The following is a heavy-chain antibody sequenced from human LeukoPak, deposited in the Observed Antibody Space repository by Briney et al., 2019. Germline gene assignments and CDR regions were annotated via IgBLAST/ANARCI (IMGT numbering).Heavy chain of an antibody. CDR3: ARLSGDPRPYYYYYYMDV. V-gene: IGHV5-51*01. J-gene: IGHJ6*03. CDR2: IYPGDSDT. CDR1: GYSFTSYW. D-gene: IGHD4-17*01. Sequence: GESLKISCKGSGYSFTSYWIGWVRQMPGKGLEWMGIIYPGDSDTRYSPSFQGQVTISADKSISTAYLQWSSLKASDTAMYYSARLSGDPRPYYYYYYMDVWGKGTTVTVSS.